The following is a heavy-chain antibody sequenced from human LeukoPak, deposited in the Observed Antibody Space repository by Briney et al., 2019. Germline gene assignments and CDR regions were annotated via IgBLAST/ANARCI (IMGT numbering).Heavy chain of an antibody. CDR1: GFTFSNFY. CDR3: ARVRYCDSTSCYSYFDY. Sequence: GRSLRLSCAASGFTFSNFYMHWVRHAPGKGLEWVARINSDGSGTMYADSVKGRFTISRDNAKNTLFLQMDSLRAEDTAMYYCARVRYCDSTSCYSYFDYWGQGTLVTVSS. J-gene: IGHJ4*02. V-gene: IGHV3-74*03. D-gene: IGHD2-2*01. CDR2: INSDGSGT.